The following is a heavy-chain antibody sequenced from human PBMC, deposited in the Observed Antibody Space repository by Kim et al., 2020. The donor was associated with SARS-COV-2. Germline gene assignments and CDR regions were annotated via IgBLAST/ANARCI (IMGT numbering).Heavy chain of an antibody. CDR2: IYYSGST. J-gene: IGHJ5*02. D-gene: IGHD2-15*01. CDR3: AREGYCSGGTCSNWFDP. Sequence: SETLSLTCTVSGGSISSYYWSWIRQPPGKGLEWIGYIYYSGSTNYNPSLKSRVTISVDTSKNQFSLKLSSVTAADTAVYYCAREGYCSGGTCSNWFDPWGQGTLVTVSS. CDR1: GGSISSYY. V-gene: IGHV4-59*01.